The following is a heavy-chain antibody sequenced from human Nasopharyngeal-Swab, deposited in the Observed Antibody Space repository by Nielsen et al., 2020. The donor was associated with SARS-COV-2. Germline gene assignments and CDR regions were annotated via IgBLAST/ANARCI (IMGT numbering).Heavy chain of an antibody. CDR1: GYTFTSYG. CDR2: ISAYNGNT. V-gene: IGHV1-18*01. J-gene: IGHJ4*02. CDR3: ARDAPYYDILTGYYPHFDY. Sequence: ASVKVSCKASGYTFTSYGISWVRQAPGQGLEWMGWISAYNGNTNYAQKLQGRVTMTTDTSTSTVYMELRSLRSDDTAVYYCARDAPYYDILTGYYPHFDYWGQGTLVTVSS. D-gene: IGHD3-9*01.